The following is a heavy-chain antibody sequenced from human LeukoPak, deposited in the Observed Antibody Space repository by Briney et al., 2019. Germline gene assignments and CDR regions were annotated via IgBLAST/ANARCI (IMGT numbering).Heavy chain of an antibody. CDR2: IKQDGSEK. V-gene: IGHV3-7*01. CDR1: GLTFSSDW. D-gene: IGHD3-22*01. CDR3: ARVLRGYDTSAYYYHYFDY. J-gene: IGHJ4*02. Sequence: PGGSLRLSCAASGLTFSSDWMSWVRQAPGKGLEWVANIKQDGSEKYYVDSVKGRFTISRDNSKNTLYLQMTSLRAEDTAVYYCARVLRGYDTSAYYYHYFDYWGQGTLVTVSS.